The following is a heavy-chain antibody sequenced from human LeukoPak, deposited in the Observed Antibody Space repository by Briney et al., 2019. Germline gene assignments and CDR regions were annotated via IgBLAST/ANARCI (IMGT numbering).Heavy chain of an antibody. J-gene: IGHJ3*02. Sequence: PGGSLRLSCAASGFTFSSYAMHWVRQTPGKGLEWVAVMSSDGSKKYYADSVKGRFTISRDNAKNSLYLQMNSLRAEDTAVYYCARSHGYSSIYDAFDIWGQGTMVTVSS. CDR1: GFTFSSYA. CDR2: MSSDGSKK. D-gene: IGHD6-13*01. CDR3: ARSHGYSSIYDAFDI. V-gene: IGHV3-30-3*01.